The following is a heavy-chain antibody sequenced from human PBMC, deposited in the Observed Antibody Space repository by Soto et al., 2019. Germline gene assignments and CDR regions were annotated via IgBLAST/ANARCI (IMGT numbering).Heavy chain of an antibody. CDR3: AKDGPYDNTLGAFDI. D-gene: IGHD3-22*01. CDR2: ISSSSSYV. V-gene: IGHV3-21*01. J-gene: IGHJ3*02. Sequence: GGSLRLSCAASGFTFSSYSMNWVRQAPGRGLEWVSSISSSSSYVDYADSMKGRFTISRDNAKNTLYLQMNSLRAEDTAVYYCAKDGPYDNTLGAFDIWGKGTMVTVSS. CDR1: GFTFSSYS.